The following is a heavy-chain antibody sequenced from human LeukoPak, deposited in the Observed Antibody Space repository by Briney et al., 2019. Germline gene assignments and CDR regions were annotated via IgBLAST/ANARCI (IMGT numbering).Heavy chain of an antibody. CDR2: IGGSSSNI. CDR1: GFTFSSYW. Sequence: GGSLRLSCAASGFTFSSYWMSWVRQAPGKGLEWLSSIGGSSSNIYYADSVKGRFTISRDSAKNSLSLQMDSLRVEDTAMYYCAGYSGSTNYFEFWGQGTLVTVSS. V-gene: IGHV3-48*01. J-gene: IGHJ4*02. D-gene: IGHD1-26*01. CDR3: AGYSGSTNYFEF.